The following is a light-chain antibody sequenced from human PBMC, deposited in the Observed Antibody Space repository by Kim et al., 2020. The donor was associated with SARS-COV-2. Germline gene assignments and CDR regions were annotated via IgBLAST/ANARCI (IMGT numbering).Light chain of an antibody. CDR2: GAS. Sequence: EVVLTQSPGTLALFPGERATLSCRASQSVSSSYFAWYQQKPGQAPRLLIYGASSRATGIPDRFSGSGSATDFILTISRLEPEDFAVYYCQEYSSSTLTFGGGTKVDIK. CDR1: QSVSSSY. CDR3: QEYSSSTLT. J-gene: IGKJ4*01. V-gene: IGKV3-20*01.